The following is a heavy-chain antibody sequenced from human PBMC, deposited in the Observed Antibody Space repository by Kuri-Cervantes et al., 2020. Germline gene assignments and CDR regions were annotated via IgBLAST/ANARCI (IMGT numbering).Heavy chain of an antibody. CDR3: ARPNGSYSLLDAFDF. J-gene: IGHJ3*01. Sequence: GGSLRLSCAASGFTFSDYYISWIRQAPGKGLEWVSYISSSGSSIYYADSVKGRFTISSDNAKNSLYLQMNSLSAEDTAVHDCARPNGSYSLLDAFDFWGQGTMVTVSS. V-gene: IGHV3-11*01. D-gene: IGHD1-26*01. CDR1: GFTFSDYY. CDR2: ISSSGSSI.